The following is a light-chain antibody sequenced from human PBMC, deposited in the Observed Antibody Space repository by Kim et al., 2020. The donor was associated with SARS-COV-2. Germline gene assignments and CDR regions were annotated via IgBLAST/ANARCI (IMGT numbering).Light chain of an antibody. Sequence: QSALTQPASVSGSPGQSITISCTGTSSDVGAYNYVSWYQHHPGKAPKLMIYEVNNRPSGVSNRFSGSKSGSTASLTISGLQAEDEGDYYCSSYTRSNTYVLFGGGTQLTVL. CDR2: EVN. CDR3: SSYTRSNTYVL. V-gene: IGLV2-14*01. CDR1: SSDVGAYNY. J-gene: IGLJ2*01.